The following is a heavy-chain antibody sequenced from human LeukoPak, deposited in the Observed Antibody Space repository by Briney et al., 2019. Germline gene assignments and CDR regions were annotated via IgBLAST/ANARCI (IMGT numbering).Heavy chain of an antibody. Sequence: GASVKVSCKASGYTFTGYYMHWVRQAPGQGLEWMGWINPNSGGTNYAQKFQGRVTMTRDTSISTAYMELSRLRSDDTAVYYCARAPLLLWFGESLDYWGQGTLVTVSS. CDR1: GYTFTGYY. CDR3: ARAPLLLWFGESLDY. V-gene: IGHV1-2*02. CDR2: INPNSGGT. J-gene: IGHJ4*02. D-gene: IGHD3-10*01.